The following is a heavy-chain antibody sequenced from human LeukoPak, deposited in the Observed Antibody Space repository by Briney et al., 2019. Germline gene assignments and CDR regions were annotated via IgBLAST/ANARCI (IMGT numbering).Heavy chain of an antibody. Sequence: GSLRLSCAASGFTFSSYEMNWVRQAPGKGLEWVSHISSSGSTIYYADSVKGRFTISRDNAKNSLYLQMNSLRAEDTAVYYCALSLDYYYGMDVWGQGTTVTVSS. CDR3: ALSLDYYYGMDV. V-gene: IGHV3-48*03. CDR1: GFTFSSYE. D-gene: IGHD3-16*02. J-gene: IGHJ6*02. CDR2: ISSSGSTI.